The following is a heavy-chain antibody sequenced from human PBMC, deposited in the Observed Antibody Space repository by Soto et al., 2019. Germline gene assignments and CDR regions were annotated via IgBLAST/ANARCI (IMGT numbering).Heavy chain of an antibody. J-gene: IGHJ6*02. D-gene: IGHD3-10*01. CDR2: INAGNGNT. V-gene: IGHV1-3*01. CDR1: GYTFTSYA. Sequence: GGSVKVSCKASGYTFTSYAMHWVRQAPGQRLEWMGWINAGNGNTKYSQKFQGRVTITRDTSASTAYMELSSLRSEGTAVYYCARDLQKVRGVTRIYYYYGMDVWGQGTTVTVSS. CDR3: ARDLQKVRGVTRIYYYYGMDV.